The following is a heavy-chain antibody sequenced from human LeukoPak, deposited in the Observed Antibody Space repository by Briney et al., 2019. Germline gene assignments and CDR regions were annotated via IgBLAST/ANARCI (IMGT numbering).Heavy chain of an antibody. V-gene: IGHV5-51*01. CDR3: ARHGGGGYGGNSGFDY. Sequence: GESLKISCKDSGYSFTNYWIGWVRQMPGKGLEWMGIIHSADSNTKYSPSFQGQVTISADKSISTAYLQWSGLKASDTAMYYCARHGGGGYGGNSGFDYWGQGTLVTVSS. D-gene: IGHD4-23*01. J-gene: IGHJ4*02. CDR1: GYSFTNYW. CDR2: IHSADSNT.